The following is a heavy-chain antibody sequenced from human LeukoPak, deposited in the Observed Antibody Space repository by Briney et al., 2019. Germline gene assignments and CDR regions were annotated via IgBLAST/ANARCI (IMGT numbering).Heavy chain of an antibody. CDR3: ARDVGGDFRLSY. CDR1: GYTFTKYA. V-gene: IGHV7-4-1*01. CDR2: INTNTGNP. D-gene: IGHD3-16*01. Sequence: ASVKVSCKAAGYTFTKYAVNWVRQAPGQGREWMGWINTNTGNPRYGQDFTGRLVFSLDTSVSTAYLQIDSLKAEETAVYYCARDVGGDFRLSYWGRGTLVTVSS. J-gene: IGHJ4*02.